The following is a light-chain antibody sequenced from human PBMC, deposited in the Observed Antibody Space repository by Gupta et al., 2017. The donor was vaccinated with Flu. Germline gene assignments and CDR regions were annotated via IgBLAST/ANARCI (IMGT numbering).Light chain of an antibody. CDR3: CSYAGSYTFPYV. J-gene: IGLJ1*01. V-gene: IGLV2-11*01. CDR2: DVS. Sequence: QSALTQPRPVSGSPGPSVTISCPGTSSDVGGYNYVSWYQQHPGKAPKLMIYDVSKRPSGVPDRFSGSKSGNTASLTISGLQAEDEADYYCCSYAGSYTFPYVFGTGTKVTVL. CDR1: SSDVGGYNY.